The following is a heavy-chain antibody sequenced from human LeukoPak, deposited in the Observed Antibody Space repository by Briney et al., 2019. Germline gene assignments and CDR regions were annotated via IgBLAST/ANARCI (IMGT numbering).Heavy chain of an antibody. CDR1: EGTFSSYA. CDR2: IIPIFGTA. D-gene: IGHD5-24*01. Sequence: ASVKVSGKASEGTFSSYAISWVRQAPGQGLEWMGRIIPIFGTANYAQKFQGRVTITTDESTSTAYMELSSLRSEDTAVYYCARGEMATIFYYWGQGTLVTVSS. J-gene: IGHJ4*02. V-gene: IGHV1-69*05. CDR3: ARGEMATIFYY.